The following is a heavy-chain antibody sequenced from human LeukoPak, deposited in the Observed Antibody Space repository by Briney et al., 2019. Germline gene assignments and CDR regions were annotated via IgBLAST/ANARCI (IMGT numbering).Heavy chain of an antibody. CDR1: GFTFNTYW. CDR2: IKQDGSEK. Sequence: PGASLRLSCAASGFTFNTYWMSWVRQAPGKGLEWVANIKQDGSEKYSMDSVKGRFTISRDNAKNSLYLQMNSLRAEDTAVYYCARRKVSWGYWYFDLWGRGTLVTVSS. D-gene: IGHD7-27*01. J-gene: IGHJ2*01. V-gene: IGHV3-7*03. CDR3: ARRKVSWGYWYFDL.